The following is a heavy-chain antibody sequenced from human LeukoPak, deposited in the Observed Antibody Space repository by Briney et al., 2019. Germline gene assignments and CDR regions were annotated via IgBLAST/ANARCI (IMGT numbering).Heavy chain of an antibody. Sequence: ASVKVSCKASGYTFTSYDINWVRQATGQGLEWMGWMNPNSGNTGYAQKFQGRFTMTRNTSISTAYMELSSLRSEDTAVYYCARVPRGGYYDRDWFDPWGQGTLVTVSS. J-gene: IGHJ5*02. CDR2: MNPNSGNT. V-gene: IGHV1-8*01. CDR3: ARVPRGGYYDRDWFDP. CDR1: GYTFTSYD. D-gene: IGHD3-22*01.